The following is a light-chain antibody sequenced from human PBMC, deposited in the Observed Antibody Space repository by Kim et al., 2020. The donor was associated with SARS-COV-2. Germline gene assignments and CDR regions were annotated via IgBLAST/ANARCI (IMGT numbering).Light chain of an antibody. CDR3: QKYNSAPRT. J-gene: IGKJ1*01. Sequence: ASVGDRVTIPCRASKGISNYLAWYQQKPGKVPKLLIYAASALQSGVPSRFSGSGSGTDFTLTISSLQPEDVATYYCQKYNSAPRTFGQGTKVDIK. V-gene: IGKV1-27*01. CDR2: AAS. CDR1: KGISNY.